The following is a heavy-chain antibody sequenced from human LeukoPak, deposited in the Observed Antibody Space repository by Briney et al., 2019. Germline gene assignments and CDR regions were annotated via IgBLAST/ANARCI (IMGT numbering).Heavy chain of an antibody. CDR1: GYSFTIYW. CDR2: IYPGDSDT. D-gene: IGHD1-7*01. J-gene: IGHJ4*02. CDR3: ARLPLNYPRASPLGD. V-gene: IGHV5-51*01. Sequence: GESLKISCKGSGYSFTIYWIAWVRPMPGKGLEWMGIIYPGDSDTRYSPSFQGQVTISADKSISTAYLQWSSLKASDTAMYYCARLPLNYPRASPLGDWGQGTLVTVSS.